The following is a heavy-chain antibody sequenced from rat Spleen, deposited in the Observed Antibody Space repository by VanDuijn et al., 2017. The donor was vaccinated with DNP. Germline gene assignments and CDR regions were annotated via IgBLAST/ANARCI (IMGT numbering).Heavy chain of an antibody. Sequence: EVQLVESGGGLVRPGRSLKLSCAASGFSFSNYGMAWVRQAPTKGLEWVATISYDGSSTYYRDSVKGRFTISRDNAKSTLYLQMDSLRSEDTATYYCVTIGYSANFDYWGQGVMVTVSS. V-gene: IGHV5-29*01. D-gene: IGHD1-1*01. CDR2: ISYDGSST. CDR1: GFSFSNYG. CDR3: VTIGYSANFDY. J-gene: IGHJ2*01.